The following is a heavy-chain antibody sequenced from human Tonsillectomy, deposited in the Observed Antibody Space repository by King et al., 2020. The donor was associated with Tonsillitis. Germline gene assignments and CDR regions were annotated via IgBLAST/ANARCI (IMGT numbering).Heavy chain of an antibody. V-gene: IGHV1-46*01. Sequence: VQLVESGAEVKKPGASVKVSCKASGYIFTSYFMHWVRQAPGQGLEWMGIMNPSVGSTSYAQKFQGRVTMTSDTSTSTVYMELSSLRSEDTAMYYCARERWGGVEVYDDDEDSHYYGMDVWGQGTTVAVSS. CDR2: MNPSVGST. J-gene: IGHJ6*02. CDR1: GYIFTSYF. D-gene: IGHD5/OR15-5a*01. CDR3: ARERWGGVEVYDDDEDSHYYGMDV.